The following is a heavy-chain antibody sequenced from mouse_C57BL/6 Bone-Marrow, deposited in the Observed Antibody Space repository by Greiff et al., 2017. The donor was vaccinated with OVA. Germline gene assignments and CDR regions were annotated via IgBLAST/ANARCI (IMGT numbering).Heavy chain of an antibody. J-gene: IGHJ4*01. CDR3: ARVYYDYDGVYYAMDY. D-gene: IGHD2-4*01. CDR2: ISGGGGNT. V-gene: IGHV5-9*01. CDR1: GFTFSSYT. Sequence: EVQGVESGGGLVKPGGSLKLSCAASGFTFSSYTMSWVRQTPEKRLEWVATISGGGGNTYYPDSVKGRFTISRDNAKNTLYLQMSSLRSEDTALYYCARVYYDYDGVYYAMDYWGQGTSVTVSS.